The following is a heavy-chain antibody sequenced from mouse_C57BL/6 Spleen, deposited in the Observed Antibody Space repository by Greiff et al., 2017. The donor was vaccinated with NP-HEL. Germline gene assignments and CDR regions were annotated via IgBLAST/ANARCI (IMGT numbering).Heavy chain of an antibody. CDR3: ARGNGNYYFDY. V-gene: IGHV5-17*01. Sequence: EVMLVESGGGLVKPGGSLKLSCAASGFTFSDYGMHWVRQAPEKGLEWVAYISSGSSTIYYADTVKGRFTISRDNAKNTLFLQMTSLRSEDTAMYYCARGNGNYYFDYWGQGTTLTVSS. J-gene: IGHJ2*01. CDR1: GFTFSDYG. CDR2: ISSGSSTI.